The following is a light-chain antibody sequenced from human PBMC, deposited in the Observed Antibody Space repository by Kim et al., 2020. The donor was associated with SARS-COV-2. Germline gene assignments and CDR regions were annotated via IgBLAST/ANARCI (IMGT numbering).Light chain of an antibody. CDR3: RQYGSSPYT. CDR1: QSVSSYY. V-gene: IGKV3-20*01. Sequence: EIVLTQSPGTLSLSPGERATLSCRASQSVSSYYLGWYQQKAGQAPRLLIYGASNRASDIPDRFSGSGSGTDFTLTISRLEPEDFAVYYCRQYGSSPYTFGQGTKREI. J-gene: IGKJ2*01. CDR2: GAS.